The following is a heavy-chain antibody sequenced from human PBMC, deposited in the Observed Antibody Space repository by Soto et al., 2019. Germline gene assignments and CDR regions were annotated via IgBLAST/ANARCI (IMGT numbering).Heavy chain of an antibody. Sequence: QITLKESGPTLVKPTQTLTLTCTFSGFSLSTSGVGVGWIRQPPGKALEWVALIYWDDDKRYNPSLKTRLTNTKDTSKNLVVLTMTNMDPVDTATYSCAHRLSGDTGNWNYGAFDYWGQGTLVTVSS. CDR2: IYWDDDK. V-gene: IGHV2-5*02. J-gene: IGHJ4*02. CDR3: AHRLSGDTGNWNYGAFDY. D-gene: IGHD1-7*01. CDR1: GFSLSTSGVG.